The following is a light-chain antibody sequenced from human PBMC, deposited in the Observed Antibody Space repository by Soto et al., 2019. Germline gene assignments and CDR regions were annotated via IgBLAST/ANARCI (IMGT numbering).Light chain of an antibody. CDR3: QQYGSSLFT. V-gene: IGKV3-20*01. J-gene: IGKJ3*01. Sequence: EIALTQSPGTLSLSPGERATLSCRASQSVSSKYLAWYQQKPGQAPRVLIYGTSIRASGVPERFSGGGSGTDFTLTITRLEPEDFAVYYCQQYGSSLFTFGPGT. CDR2: GTS. CDR1: QSVSSKY.